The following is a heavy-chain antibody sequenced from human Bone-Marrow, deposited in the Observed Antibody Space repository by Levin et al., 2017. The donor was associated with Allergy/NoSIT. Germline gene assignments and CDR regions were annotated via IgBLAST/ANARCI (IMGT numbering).Heavy chain of an antibody. CDR1: GFTFSNYW. Sequence: PGGSLRLSCAASGFTFSNYWMHWVRQVPGKGLMWVSRISTDGSSTTYADSVKGRFTLSRDNAENTLYLQLNSLRVEDTAVYYCAREYSSSSGRTFDYWGQGTLVTVSS. J-gene: IGHJ4*02. V-gene: IGHV3-74*01. CDR2: ISTDGSST. D-gene: IGHD6-6*01. CDR3: AREYSSSSGRTFDY.